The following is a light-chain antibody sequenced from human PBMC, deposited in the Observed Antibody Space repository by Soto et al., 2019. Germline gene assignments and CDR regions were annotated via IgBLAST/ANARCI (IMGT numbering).Light chain of an antibody. J-gene: IGKJ1*01. CDR2: DAS. Sequence: EVVMTQSPATLSVSPGEGATLSCRASQGIGDTLAWYQHKPGQAPRLLIYDASNRAAGIPARFSGSGSGTDFTLTISSLEPEDFAVYYCQQRSNWPRTFGQGTKVDIK. CDR1: QGIGDT. V-gene: IGKV3-11*01. CDR3: QQRSNWPRT.